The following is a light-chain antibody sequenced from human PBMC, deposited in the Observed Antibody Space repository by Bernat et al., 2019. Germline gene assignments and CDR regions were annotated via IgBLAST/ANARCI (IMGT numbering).Light chain of an antibody. CDR2: GAS. CDR3: QQYDRYPRT. CDR1: QDISKY. J-gene: IGKJ4*01. Sequence: DIQMTQSPSSLSASVGDRVTITCRATQDISKYLAWFQQKPGKAPKSLIYGASTLHSGVPSRFSGSGSGTDFTLTISSLQPDDLATYYCQQYDRYPRTFGGGTKVEVK. V-gene: IGKV1-16*01.